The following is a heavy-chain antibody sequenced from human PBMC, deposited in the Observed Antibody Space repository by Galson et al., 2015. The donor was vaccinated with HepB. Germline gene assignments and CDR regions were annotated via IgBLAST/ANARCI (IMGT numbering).Heavy chain of an antibody. CDR1: TFTFSNYA. CDR2: VSSDGGNK. Sequence: SLRLSCAASTFTFSNYAMHWVRQAPGKGLEWVAVVSSDGGNKFYAESVRGRFTVSRDNSKNTLYLRMNSLRAEDTALFYCAREHSSGSFDYWGQGTLVTVSS. CDR3: AREHSSGSFDY. J-gene: IGHJ4*02. V-gene: IGHV3-30*01. D-gene: IGHD6-19*01.